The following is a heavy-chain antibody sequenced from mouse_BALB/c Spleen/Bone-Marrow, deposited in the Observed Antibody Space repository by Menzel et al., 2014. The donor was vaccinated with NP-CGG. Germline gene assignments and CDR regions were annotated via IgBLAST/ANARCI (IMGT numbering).Heavy chain of an antibody. CDR3: AMGVRLYWYFDV. Sequence: VQLQQSGPELVKPGASVKMSCKASGYTFTDYYMKWAKQSHGESLEWIGDINPINGDTFYNQKFKGKATLTVDNSSSTAYMQHDSRTSEDAAVYYCAMGVRLYWYFDVWGAGTTVTVSS. D-gene: IGHD2-14*01. V-gene: IGHV1-26*01. CDR2: INPINGDT. CDR1: GYTFTDYY. J-gene: IGHJ1*01.